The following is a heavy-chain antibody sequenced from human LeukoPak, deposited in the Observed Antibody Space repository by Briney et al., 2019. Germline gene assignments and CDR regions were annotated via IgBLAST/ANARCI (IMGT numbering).Heavy chain of an antibody. Sequence: IYYSGSTNYNPSLKSRVTISVDTSKKEFSLKLSSVTAADTAVYYCARGGSGWYPGGYYFDYWGQGTLVTVSS. D-gene: IGHD6-19*01. V-gene: IGHV4-59*09. J-gene: IGHJ4*02. CDR3: ARGGSGWYPGGYYFDY. CDR2: IYYSGST.